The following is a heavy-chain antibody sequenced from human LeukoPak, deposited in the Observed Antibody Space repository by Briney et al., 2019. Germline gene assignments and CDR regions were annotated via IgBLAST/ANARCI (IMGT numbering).Heavy chain of an antibody. CDR3: ARDRNTDFWSGYYTNYFDD. Sequence: TGGSLRLTCAASGFTFDDYGMSWVRHAPGKGLEWVSGINWNGGSTGYADSVKGRFTISRDNAKNSLYLHMNSLRAGDTAVYYCARDRNTDFWSGYYTNYFDDWGQGTLVSVSS. CDR2: INWNGGST. D-gene: IGHD3-3*01. CDR1: GFTFDDYG. J-gene: IGHJ4*02. V-gene: IGHV3-20*04.